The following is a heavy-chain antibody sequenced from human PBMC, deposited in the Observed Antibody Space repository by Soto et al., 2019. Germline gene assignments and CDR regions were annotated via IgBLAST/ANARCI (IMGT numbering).Heavy chain of an antibody. CDR3: ARDRSDSSRDDSFDI. Sequence: PGGSLRLSCAVSGFNVTNTYMSWVRQAPGKGLEWVSVIYRGFSTSYADSVKGRFTVSRDDSKNTVSLQMNSLRAEDTAVYYCARDRSDSSRDDSFDIWGQGTMVTVSS. D-gene: IGHD6-6*01. V-gene: IGHV3-53*01. CDR2: IYRGFST. CDR1: GFNVTNTY. J-gene: IGHJ3*02.